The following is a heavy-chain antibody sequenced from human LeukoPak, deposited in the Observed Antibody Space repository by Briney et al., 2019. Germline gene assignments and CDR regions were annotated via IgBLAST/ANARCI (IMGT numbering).Heavy chain of an antibody. J-gene: IGHJ3*02. CDR3: AREQARAFDI. V-gene: IGHV3-53*01. CDR1: GFTVSSNY. CDR2: IYSGGST. Sequence: PGGSLRLSCAASGFTVSSNYMSWVRQAPGKGLEWVSVIYSGGSTYYADSVKGRFTISRDKSKNTLYLQMNSLRAEDTAVYYCAREQARAFDIWGQGTMVTVSS.